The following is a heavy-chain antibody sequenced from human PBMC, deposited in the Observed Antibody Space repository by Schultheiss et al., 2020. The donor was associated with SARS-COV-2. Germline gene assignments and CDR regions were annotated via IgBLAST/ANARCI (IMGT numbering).Heavy chain of an antibody. CDR3: TTGYDSPYFDY. V-gene: IGHV3-22*01. J-gene: IGHJ4*02. Sequence: GESLKISCAASGFTFSNAWMSWVRQAPGKGLEWVGFIRSKAYGGTTEYAASVKGRFTISRDDSKSITYLQMKSLKTEDTAVYYCTTGYDSPYFDYWGQGTLSPSPQ. CDR1: GFTFSNAW. CDR2: IRSKAYGGTT. D-gene: IGHD3-3*01.